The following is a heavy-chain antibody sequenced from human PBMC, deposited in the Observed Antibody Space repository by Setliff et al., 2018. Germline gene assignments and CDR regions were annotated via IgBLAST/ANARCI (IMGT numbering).Heavy chain of an antibody. CDR2: INPNSGDT. CDR1: GYTFGAHY. V-gene: IGHV1-2*02. D-gene: IGHD4-17*01. CDR3: ARGPSPTVTPSRLIYFYHMDV. Sequence: ASVKVSCKASGYTFGAHYIHWVRQAPGQGFEWMGWINPNSGDTNYAQNFQGRVTMTRDTSINTVHMELSSLRFDDTALYYCARGPSPTVTPSRLIYFYHMDVWGKGTTVTVSS. J-gene: IGHJ6*03.